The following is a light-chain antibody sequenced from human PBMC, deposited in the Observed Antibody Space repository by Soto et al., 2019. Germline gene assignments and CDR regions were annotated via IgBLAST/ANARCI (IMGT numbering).Light chain of an antibody. CDR3: CSYAGL. J-gene: IGLJ2*01. V-gene: IGLV2-11*01. CDR1: SSDVGAYNY. Sequence: SALTQPRSVSGSPGQSVTISCTGTSSDVGAYNYVSWYQQYPGKAPKLMIYDVSKRPSGVPDRFSGSKSGNTASLTISGLQAEDEADYYCCSYAGLFGGGTKLTVL. CDR2: DVS.